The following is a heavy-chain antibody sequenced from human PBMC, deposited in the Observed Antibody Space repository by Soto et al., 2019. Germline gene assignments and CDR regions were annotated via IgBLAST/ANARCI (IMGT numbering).Heavy chain of an antibody. J-gene: IGHJ4*02. Sequence: GGSLRLSCAASGFTFSDYYMSWIRQAPGKGLEWVSYISSGGSPIYYTDSVKGRFTISRDNAENSLYLQMNSLRAEDAAVYYCAKLQNYYDSSGRLYYFDYWGQGTQVTVSS. CDR2: ISSGGSPI. CDR1: GFTFSDYY. V-gene: IGHV3-11*01. D-gene: IGHD3-22*01. CDR3: AKLQNYYDSSGRLYYFDY.